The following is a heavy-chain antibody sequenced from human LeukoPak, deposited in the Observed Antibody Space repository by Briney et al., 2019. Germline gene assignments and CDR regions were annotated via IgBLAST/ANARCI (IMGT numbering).Heavy chain of an antibody. CDR2: INPNSGGT. CDR1: GYTFTGYD. J-gene: IGHJ4*02. Sequence: ASVKVSCKASGYTFTGYDMHWVRQAPGQGLECMGWINPNSGGTNYAQKFQGRVTMTRDTSISTAYMELSRLRSDDTAVYYCARGTMVRGVISEVGYWGQGTLVTVSS. V-gene: IGHV1-2*02. CDR3: ARGTMVRGVISEVGY. D-gene: IGHD3-10*01.